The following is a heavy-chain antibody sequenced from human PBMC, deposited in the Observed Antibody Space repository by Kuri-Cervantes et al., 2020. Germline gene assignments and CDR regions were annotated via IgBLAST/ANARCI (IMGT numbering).Heavy chain of an antibody. J-gene: IGHJ3*02. CDR2: IVVGSGNT. Sequence: SVKVSCKASGFTFTSSAVQWVRQARGQRLEWIGWIVVGSGNTNYAQKFQERVTITRDMSTSTAYMELSSLRSEDTAVYYCAAEIYDSNGYYYVGAFDIWGQGTMVTISS. V-gene: IGHV1-58*01. D-gene: IGHD3-22*01. CDR1: GFTFTSSA. CDR3: AAEIYDSNGYYYVGAFDI.